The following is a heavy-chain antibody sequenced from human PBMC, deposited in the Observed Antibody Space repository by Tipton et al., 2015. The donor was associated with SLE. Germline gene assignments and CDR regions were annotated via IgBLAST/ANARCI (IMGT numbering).Heavy chain of an antibody. D-gene: IGHD2-2*01. CDR3: ARGRYCSSTSCSYYFDY. Sequence: TLSLTCAVYGGSFSGYYWSWIRQPPGKGLEWIGEINHSGSTNYNPPLKSRVTISIDTSKNQFSLKVSSVTAADTAVHYCARGRYCSSTSCSYYFDYWGQGTLVTVSS. CDR2: INHSGST. J-gene: IGHJ4*02. CDR1: GGSFSGYY. V-gene: IGHV4-34*01.